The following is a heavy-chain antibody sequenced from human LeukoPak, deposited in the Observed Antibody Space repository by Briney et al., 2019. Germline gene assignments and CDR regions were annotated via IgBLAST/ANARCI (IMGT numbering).Heavy chain of an antibody. D-gene: IGHD3-10*01. CDR3: ARGELDFDP. V-gene: IGHV4-59*01. CDR1: GGSISSYY. CDR2: IYYSGYT. Sequence: SETLSLTCTVSGGSISSYYWSWIRQPPGKGLEWIGYIYYSGYTNYNPSLKSRVTISVDTSKNQFSLKLSSVTAADTAVYYCARGELDFDPWGQGTLVTVSS. J-gene: IGHJ5*02.